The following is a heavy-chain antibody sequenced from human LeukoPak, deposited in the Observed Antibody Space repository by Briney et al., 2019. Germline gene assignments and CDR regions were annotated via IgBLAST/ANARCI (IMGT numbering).Heavy chain of an antibody. CDR3: ARVMDIEYSVGYYAMDV. V-gene: IGHV1-8*01. CDR2: MNPNSGNT. CDR1: GYTFTSYD. Sequence: ASVNVSCKASGYTFTSYDINWVRQATGQGLEWMGWMNPNSGNTGYAQKFQGRVTMTRNTSISTAYMELSSLRSEDTAVYYCARVMDIEYSVGYYAMDVWGQGATVTVSS. J-gene: IGHJ6*02. D-gene: IGHD1-26*01.